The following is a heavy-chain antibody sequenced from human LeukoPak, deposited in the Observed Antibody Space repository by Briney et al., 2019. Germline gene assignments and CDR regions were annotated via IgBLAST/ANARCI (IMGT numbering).Heavy chain of an antibody. J-gene: IGHJ3*02. Sequence: QSGGSLRLSCAASGFTFSSYAMHWVRQAPGKGLEWVAVISYDGSNKYYADSVKGRFTISRDNSKNTLYLQMNSLRAEDTAVYYCAREMYYYDSSGYYREGGAFDIWGQGTMVTVSS. CDR1: GFTFSSYA. D-gene: IGHD3-22*01. CDR2: ISYDGSNK. V-gene: IGHV3-30-3*01. CDR3: AREMYYYDSSGYYREGGAFDI.